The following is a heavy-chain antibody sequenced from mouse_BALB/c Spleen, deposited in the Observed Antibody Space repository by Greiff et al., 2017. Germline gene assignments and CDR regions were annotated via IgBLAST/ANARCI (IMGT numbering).Heavy chain of an antibody. D-gene: IGHD1-1*01. CDR1: GYTFTSYW. CDR3: ARATTVDY. J-gene: IGHJ2*01. V-gene: IGHV1-7*01. Sequence: VQLQQSGAELAKPGASVKMSCKASGYTFTSYWMHWVKQRPGQGLEWIGYINPSTGYTEYNQKFKDKATLTADKSSSTAYMQLSSLTSEDSAVYYSARATTVDYWGQGTTLTVSS. CDR2: INPSTGYT.